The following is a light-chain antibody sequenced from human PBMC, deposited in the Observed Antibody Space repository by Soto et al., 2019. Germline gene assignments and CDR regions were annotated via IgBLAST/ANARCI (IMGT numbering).Light chain of an antibody. J-gene: IGKJ1*01. Sequence: EIVLTQSPATLPCSPVERATLSCRASQSVSSSYLAWYQQKPGQAPRLLIYGASSRATGIPDRFSGSGSGTDFTLTISRLEPEDFAVYYCQQYGSSLWTFGQGTKVEIK. CDR1: QSVSSSY. V-gene: IGKV3-20*01. CDR3: QQYGSSLWT. CDR2: GAS.